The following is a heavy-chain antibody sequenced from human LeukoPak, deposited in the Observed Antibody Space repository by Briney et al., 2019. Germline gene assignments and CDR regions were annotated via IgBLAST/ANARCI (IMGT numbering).Heavy chain of an antibody. D-gene: IGHD4-17*01. CDR1: GASISSYY. J-gene: IGHJ6*03. CDR3: ARGTTELYYYYYMDV. V-gene: IGHV4-4*07. Sequence: SETLSLTCTVSGASISSYYWSWIRQPAGKGLEWIGRIHTTGSTNYNPSLKSRVTISVDTSKNQFSLKLSSVTAADTAVYYCARGTTELYYYYYMDVWGKGTTVTVSS. CDR2: IHTTGST.